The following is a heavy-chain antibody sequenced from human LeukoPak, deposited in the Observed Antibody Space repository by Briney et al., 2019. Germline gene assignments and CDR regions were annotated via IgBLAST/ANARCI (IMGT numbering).Heavy chain of an antibody. D-gene: IGHD6-13*01. CDR2: IKQDGSEK. J-gene: IGHJ6*03. CDR3: ARATGSSSWYNTYYYYYYYMDV. CDR1: GFTFSSYW. Sequence: GGSLRLSCAASGFTFSSYWMSWVRQAPGKGLEWVANIKQDGSEKYYVASVKGRFTISRDNAKNSLYLQMNSLRAEDTAVYYCARATGSSSWYNTYYYYYYYMDVWGKGTTVTVSS. V-gene: IGHV3-7*01.